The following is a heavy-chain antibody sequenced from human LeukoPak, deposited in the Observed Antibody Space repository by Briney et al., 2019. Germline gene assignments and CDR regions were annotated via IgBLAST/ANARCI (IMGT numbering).Heavy chain of an antibody. CDR1: GFSVSNNY. Sequence: PGGSLRLSCAASGFSVSNNYMSWVRQAPGKGLEWVSVLFSGGNTYYADSVKGRFTISRDNSRNTLYLQMNSLRAEDTAVYYCARESGFGALDVWGQGTTVTVSS. V-gene: IGHV3-53*01. J-gene: IGHJ6*02. D-gene: IGHD3-10*01. CDR3: ARESGFGALDV. CDR2: LFSGGNT.